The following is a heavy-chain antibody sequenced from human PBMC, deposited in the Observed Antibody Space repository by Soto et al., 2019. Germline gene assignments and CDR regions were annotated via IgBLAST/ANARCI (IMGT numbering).Heavy chain of an antibody. CDR2: IYYSGST. V-gene: IGHV4-39*02. CDR3: ARDRSQRDGYNQYGY. D-gene: IGHD5-12*01. J-gene: IGHJ4*02. Sequence: SETLSLTCTVSGGSISSSSYYWGWIRQPPGKGLEWIGSIYYSGSTYYNPSLKSRVTISVDTSKNQFSLKLSSVTAADTAVYYCARDRSQRDGYNQYGYWGQGTLVTVSS. CDR1: GGSISSSSYY.